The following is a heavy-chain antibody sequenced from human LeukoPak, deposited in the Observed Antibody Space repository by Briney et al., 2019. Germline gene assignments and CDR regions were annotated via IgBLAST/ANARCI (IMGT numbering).Heavy chain of an antibody. CDR2: ISGNNDNP. D-gene: IGHD2-2*01. J-gene: IGHJ4*02. CDR1: GYTFSNFG. V-gene: IGHV1-18*01. Sequence: GASVKVSCKAPGYTFSNFGINWVRQAPGQGLEWMGWISGNNDNPNCGQKFQGRFTVTTDSSTNTAYMELRNLRLDDTAVYYCARDGTSTDDYWGQGTLVTVSS. CDR3: ARDGTSTDDY.